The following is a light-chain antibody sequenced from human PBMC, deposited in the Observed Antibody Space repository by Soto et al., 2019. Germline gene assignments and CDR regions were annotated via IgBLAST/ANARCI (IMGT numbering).Light chain of an antibody. CDR2: AAS. CDR3: QQLNSYPLT. J-gene: IGKJ4*01. V-gene: IGKV1-9*01. Sequence: LTQSASSLSASVGDRVTITCRASQGVTSYLAWYQQEPGKAPKLLIYAASTLQSGVPSRFSGSGSGTDFTLTISSLQPEDSATYYCQQLNSYPLTFGGGTKVDIK. CDR1: QGVTSY.